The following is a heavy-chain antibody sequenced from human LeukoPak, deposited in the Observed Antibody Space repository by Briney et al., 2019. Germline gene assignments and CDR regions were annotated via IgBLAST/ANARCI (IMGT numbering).Heavy chain of an antibody. CDR3: ARDYSTDYIWGSYAFDI. CDR2: IIPILGIT. V-gene: IGHV1-69*04. J-gene: IGHJ3*02. D-gene: IGHD3-16*01. CDR1: GGTFSSYA. Sequence: SVKVSCKASGGTFSSYAISWVRQAPGQGPEWMGRIIPILGITNYAQKFQGRVTITADKSTSTAYMELSSLRSEDTAVYYCARDYSTDYIWGSYAFDIWGQGTLVTVSS.